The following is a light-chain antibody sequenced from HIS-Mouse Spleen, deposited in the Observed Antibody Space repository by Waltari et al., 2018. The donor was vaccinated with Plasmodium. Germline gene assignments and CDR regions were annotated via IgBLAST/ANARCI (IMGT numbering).Light chain of an antibody. V-gene: IGKV1-8*01. CDR2: AAS. J-gene: IGKJ4*01. Sequence: AIRMTQSPSSFSASTDDRVTITCRASQGISSYLAWYQQKPGKAPKLLIYAASTLQSGVPSRFSGSGSGTDFTLTISCLQSEDFATYYCQQYYSYPLTFGGGTKVEIK. CDR1: QGISSY. CDR3: QQYYSYPLT.